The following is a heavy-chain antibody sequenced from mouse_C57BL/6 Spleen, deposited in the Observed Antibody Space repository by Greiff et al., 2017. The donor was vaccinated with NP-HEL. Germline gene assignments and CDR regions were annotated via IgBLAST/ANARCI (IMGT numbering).Heavy chain of an antibody. CDR3: PLTGTFYAMDY. J-gene: IGHJ4*01. CDR1: GYTFTDYE. V-gene: IGHV1-15*01. Sequence: QVQLQQSGAELVRPGASVTLSCKASGYTFTDYEMHWVKQTPVHGLEWIGAIDPETGGTAYNQKFKGKAILTADKSSSTAYMELRSLTSEDSAVYYCPLTGTFYAMDYWGQGTSVTVSS. D-gene: IGHD4-1*01. CDR2: IDPETGGT.